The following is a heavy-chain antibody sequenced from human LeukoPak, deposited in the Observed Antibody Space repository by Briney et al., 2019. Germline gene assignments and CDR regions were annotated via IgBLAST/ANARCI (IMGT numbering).Heavy chain of an antibody. CDR3: TRVYLERLTAGYFDH. V-gene: IGHV3-23*01. CDR1: GFTFSSYA. Sequence: TGGSLRLSCAAPGFTFSSYAMSWVRQAPGKGLEWVSAISGSGGSTYYADSVKGRFTISRDNSKNTLYLQMNSLRAEDTAVYYCTRVYLERLTAGYFDHWGQGTLVTVSP. D-gene: IGHD2-8*01. J-gene: IGHJ4*02. CDR2: ISGSGGST.